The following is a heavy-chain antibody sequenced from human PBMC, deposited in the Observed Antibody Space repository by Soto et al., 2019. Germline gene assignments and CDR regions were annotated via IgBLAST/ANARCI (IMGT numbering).Heavy chain of an antibody. D-gene: IGHD2-15*01. CDR2: ISYDGSNK. V-gene: IGHV3-30-3*01. CDR1: GFTFSSYA. CDR3: ARDRADIVVVVAAETEGHGMDV. Sequence: QVQLVESGGGVVQPGRSLRLSCAASGFTFSSYAMHWVRQAPGKGLEWVAVISYDGSNKYYADSVKGRFTISRDNSKNTLYLQMNSLRAEDTAVYYCARDRADIVVVVAAETEGHGMDVWGQGTTVTGSS. J-gene: IGHJ6*02.